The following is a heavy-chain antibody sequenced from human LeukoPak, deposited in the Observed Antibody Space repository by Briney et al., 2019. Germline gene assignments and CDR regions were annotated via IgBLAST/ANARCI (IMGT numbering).Heavy chain of an antibody. D-gene: IGHD3-10*01. CDR3: ARSNREFASGSGDL. CDR1: GFTFSSHW. J-gene: IGHJ5*02. V-gene: IGHV3-7*05. Sequence: GGSLRLSCAASGFTFSSHWMSWVRQGPGKGLEWVANIKQDRSEKYYVDSVKGRFTISRDNAKNSLYLQMNSLRAEDTAVYYCARSNREFASGSGDLWGQGTLVTVSS. CDR2: IKQDRSEK.